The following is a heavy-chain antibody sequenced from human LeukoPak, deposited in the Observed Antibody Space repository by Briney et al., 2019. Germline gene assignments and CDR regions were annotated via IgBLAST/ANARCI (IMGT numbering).Heavy chain of an antibody. D-gene: IGHD3-3*01. CDR2: ISTSSSYM. J-gene: IGHJ4*02. V-gene: IGHV3-21*01. CDR1: GFTFSSYW. Sequence: GGSLRLSCAASGFTFSSYWMSWVRQAPGKGLEWVSFISTSSSYMYYADSVKGRFTISRDNSKNTLYLQMNSLRAEDTAVYYCARELANNEYYDFWSGQGHWGQGTLVTVSS. CDR3: ARELANNEYYDFWSGQGH.